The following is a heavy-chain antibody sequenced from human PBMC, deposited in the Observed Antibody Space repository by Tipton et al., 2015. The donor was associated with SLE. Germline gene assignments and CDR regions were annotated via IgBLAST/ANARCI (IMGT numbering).Heavy chain of an antibody. D-gene: IGHD6-13*01. J-gene: IGHJ5*02. CDR1: GGSISSSSYY. CDR2: IYYSGST. Sequence: TLSLTCTVSGGSISSSSYYWGWFRQPPGKGLEWVGYIYYSGSTNYNPSLKSRVTISVDTSKNQFSLKLSSVTAADTAVYYCARDLAAVAIDPWGQGTLVTVSS. CDR3: ARDLAAVAIDP. V-gene: IGHV4-61*01.